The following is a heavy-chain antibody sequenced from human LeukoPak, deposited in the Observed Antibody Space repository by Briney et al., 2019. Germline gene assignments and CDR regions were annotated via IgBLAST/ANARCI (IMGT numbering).Heavy chain of an antibody. V-gene: IGHV3-7*01. CDR2: IKQDGSEK. CDR1: GFTFSSYW. Sequence: GSLRLSCAASGFTFSSYWMSWVRQAPGKGLEWVANIKQDGSEKYYVDSVKGRFTISRDNAKNSLYLQMNSLRAEDTAVYYCARWAGVSSFYYYYGMDVWGQGTTVTVSS. D-gene: IGHD3-10*01. J-gene: IGHJ6*02. CDR3: ARWAGVSSFYYYYGMDV.